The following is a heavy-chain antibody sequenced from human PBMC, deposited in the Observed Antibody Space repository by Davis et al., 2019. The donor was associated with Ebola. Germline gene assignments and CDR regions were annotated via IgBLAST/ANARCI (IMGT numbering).Heavy chain of an antibody. V-gene: IGHV6-1*01. CDR3: ARGWLRAAFDQ. D-gene: IGHD5-12*01. CDR1: GDSVSGSSGA. CDR2: TYYSSKWYT. Sequence: HSQTLSLTCAISGDSVSGSSGAWNWIRQSPSRGLEWLGRTYYSSKWYTDSTLSVKSRITISADTAKHQLSLHLDSVTPEDTAVYYCARGWLRAAFDQWGQGTLVTVSS. J-gene: IGHJ4*02.